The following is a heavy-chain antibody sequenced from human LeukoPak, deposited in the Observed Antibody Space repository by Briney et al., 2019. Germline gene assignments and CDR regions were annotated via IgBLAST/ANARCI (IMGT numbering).Heavy chain of an antibody. CDR1: GYTFTGYY. CDR3: ARDRGYDSSGYQYYFDY. CDR2: INLNSGGT. V-gene: IGHV1-2*02. Sequence: ASVKLSCKASGYTFTGYYMHWVRHAPGQGLEWMWWINLNSGGTNNAQKFQGRVTMTRHTSISTAYMELSRLRSDDTAVYYCARDRGYDSSGYQYYFDYWGQGTLVTVSS. D-gene: IGHD3-22*01. J-gene: IGHJ4*02.